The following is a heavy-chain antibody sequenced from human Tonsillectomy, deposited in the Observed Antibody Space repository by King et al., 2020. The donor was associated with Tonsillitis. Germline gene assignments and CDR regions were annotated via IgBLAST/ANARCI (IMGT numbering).Heavy chain of an antibody. CDR1: GFTFSSYA. CDR2: ISGSVGST. V-gene: IGHV3-23*04. CDR3: YIAAAGTCDH. D-gene: IGHD6-13*01. J-gene: IGHJ4*02. Sequence: VQLVESGGGLVQPGGSLRLSCAASGFTFSSYAMSWVRQAPGKGLEWVSAISGSVGSTLYAESVKGRFTISRDNSKNTLYLQMNSLRAEDTAVYYCYIAAAGTCDHWGQGTLVTVSS.